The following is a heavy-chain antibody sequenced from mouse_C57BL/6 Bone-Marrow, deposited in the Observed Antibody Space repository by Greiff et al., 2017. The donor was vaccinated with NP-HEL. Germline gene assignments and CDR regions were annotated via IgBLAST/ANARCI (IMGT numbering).Heavy chain of an antibody. V-gene: IGHV5-4*01. CDR1: GFTFSSYA. Sequence: EVMLVESGGGLVKPGGSLKLSCAASGFTFSSYAMSWVRQTPEKRLEWVATISDGGSYTYYPDNVKGRFTISRDNAKNNLYLQMSHLKSEDTAMYYCARETSYSSNWGYAMDYWGQGTSVTVSS. CDR2: ISDGGSYT. D-gene: IGHD2-5*01. J-gene: IGHJ4*01. CDR3: ARETSYSSNWGYAMDY.